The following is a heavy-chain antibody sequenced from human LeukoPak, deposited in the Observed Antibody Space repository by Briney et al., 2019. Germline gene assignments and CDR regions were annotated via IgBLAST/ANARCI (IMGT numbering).Heavy chain of an antibody. CDR1: GFTFSTSW. D-gene: IGHD6-19*01. V-gene: IGHV3-74*01. CDR3: ARGGMEQWLAFDY. Sequence: GGSLRLSCAASGFTFSTSWMHWVRQAPGKGLVWVSRINTDGGSTSHADSVKGRFTISRDNAKNTLYLQMNSLRAEDTAVYYCARGGMEQWLAFDYWGQGTLVTVSS. J-gene: IGHJ4*02. CDR2: INTDGGST.